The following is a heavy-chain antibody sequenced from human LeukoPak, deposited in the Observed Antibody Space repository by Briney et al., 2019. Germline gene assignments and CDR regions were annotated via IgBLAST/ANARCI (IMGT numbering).Heavy chain of an antibody. J-gene: IGHJ4*02. CDR2: ISAYNGNT. Sequence: ASVKVSCKASGYTFTSYGISWVRQAPGQRLEWMGWISAYNGNTKYAQKLQGRVTITTDTSTSTAYMELSSLRSEDTAVYYCAKIYSNFRRTGYCDYWGQGTLVTVSS. V-gene: IGHV1-18*01. CDR1: GYTFTSYG. CDR3: AKIYSNFRRTGYCDY. D-gene: IGHD4-11*01.